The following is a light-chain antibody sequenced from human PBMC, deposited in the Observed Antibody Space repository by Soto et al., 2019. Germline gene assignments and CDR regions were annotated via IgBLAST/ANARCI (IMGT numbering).Light chain of an antibody. CDR2: DVS. CDR3: SPYTSSSLDV. J-gene: IGLJ1*01. Sequence: QSALTQPASVSGAPGQSITLSCTGTNNDVGGYESVSWYQQHAGRAPRLIIYDVSNRPSGVSGRFSGSKFGNTASLTISGLQAEDEADDYCSPYTSSSLDVFGTGTKVTVL. CDR1: NNDVGGYES. V-gene: IGLV2-14*01.